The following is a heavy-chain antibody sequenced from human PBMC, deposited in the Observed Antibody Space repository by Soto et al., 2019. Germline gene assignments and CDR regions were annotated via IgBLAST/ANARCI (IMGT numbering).Heavy chain of an antibody. CDR3: ARVGGVGYCSGGSCYSGSFDY. J-gene: IGHJ4*02. CDR1: GGTFSSYA. D-gene: IGHD2-15*01. CDR2: IIPIFGTA. Sequence: QVQLVQSGAEVKKPGSSVKVSCKASGGTFSSYAISWVRQAPGQGLEWMGGIIPIFGTANYAQKFQGRVTITADESTSTAYMELSSLRSEDTAVYSCARVGGVGYCSGGSCYSGSFDYWGQGTLFTVSS. V-gene: IGHV1-69*01.